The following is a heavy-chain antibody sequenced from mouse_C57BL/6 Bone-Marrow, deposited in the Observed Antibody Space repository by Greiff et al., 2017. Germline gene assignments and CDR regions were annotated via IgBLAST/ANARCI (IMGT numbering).Heavy chain of an antibody. J-gene: IGHJ1*03. V-gene: IGHV1-55*01. CDR2: IYPGSGST. CDR1: GYTFTSYW. CDR3: ARPYASNFWYVDV. D-gene: IGHD2-5*01. Sequence: QVQLQQPGAELVKPGASVKMSCKASGYTFTSYWLTWVKQRPGQGLEWIGDIYPGSGSTNYNEKFKSKVTLTVDTSSSTAYMQLSSLTSEDSAVYYCARPYASNFWYVDVWGTGTTVTVAS.